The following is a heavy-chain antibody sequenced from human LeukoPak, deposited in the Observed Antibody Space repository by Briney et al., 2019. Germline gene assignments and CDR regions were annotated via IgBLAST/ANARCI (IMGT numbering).Heavy chain of an antibody. CDR1: GFSFSDYW. Sequence: GGSLRVSCVASGFSFSDYWMSWVRQAPGKGLEWVVNIKKDGSEKYNVDSVKGRFTISRDNANKSLYLQMNSLRAEDTAVYYCARESKGRSKIDYWGQGTLVTVSS. V-gene: IGHV3-7*01. J-gene: IGHJ4*02. D-gene: IGHD4-17*01. CDR3: ARESKGRSKIDY. CDR2: IKKDGSEK.